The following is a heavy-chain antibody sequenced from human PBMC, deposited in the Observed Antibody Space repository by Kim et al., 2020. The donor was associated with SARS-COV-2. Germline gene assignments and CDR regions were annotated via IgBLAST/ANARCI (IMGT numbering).Heavy chain of an antibody. Sequence: ASVKVSCKDSGYTFTNYAMNWVRQAPVQGLEWMGWINTNTGNPTYAQGFTGRFVFSLDTSVSTAYLPNSSLTAEDTAVSYCAKEYYPSGAYSYYFDYWGQGTLVTVSA. D-gene: IGHD3-22*01. CDR1: GYTFTNYA. CDR2: INTNTGNP. CDR3: AKEYYPSGAYSYYFDY. J-gene: IGHJ4*02. V-gene: IGHV7-4-1*02.